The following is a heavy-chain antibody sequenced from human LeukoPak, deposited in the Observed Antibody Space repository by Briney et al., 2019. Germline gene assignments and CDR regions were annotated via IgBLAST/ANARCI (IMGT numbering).Heavy chain of an antibody. CDR2: ISYDGSNK. CDR1: GFTFSSYA. Sequence: PGGSLRLSCAASGFTFSSYAMHWVRQAPGKGLEWVAVISYDGSNKYYADSVKGRFTISRDNSKNTLYLKMNSLRAEDTAVYYCARDPYDSGSYSEEYGAFDIWGQGTMVTVSS. D-gene: IGHD3-10*01. CDR3: ARDPYDSGSYSEEYGAFDI. V-gene: IGHV3-30*04. J-gene: IGHJ3*02.